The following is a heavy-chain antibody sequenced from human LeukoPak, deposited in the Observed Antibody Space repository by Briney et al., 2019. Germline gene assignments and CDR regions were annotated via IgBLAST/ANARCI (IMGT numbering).Heavy chain of an antibody. D-gene: IGHD1-26*01. CDR3: AKDRAWELDY. Sequence: GGSLRLSCAASGFTFSSYAMSWVRQAPGKGLEWVSAFSGSGGDTYYADSVKGRFTISRDNSKNTLYLQMNSLRAEDTAVYYCAKDRAWELDYWGQGTLVTVSS. CDR1: GFTFSSYA. CDR2: FSGSGGDT. V-gene: IGHV3-23*01. J-gene: IGHJ4*02.